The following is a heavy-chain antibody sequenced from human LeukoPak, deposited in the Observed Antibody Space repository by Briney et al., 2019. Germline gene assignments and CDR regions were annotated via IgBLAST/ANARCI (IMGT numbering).Heavy chain of an antibody. CDR2: ISGSGGST. CDR3: AKHTSIVVVTAPVDY. V-gene: IGHV3-23*01. J-gene: IGHJ4*02. CDR1: AFTFSSCA. Sequence: GCAHRVSCPASAFTFSSCAMSGVLQAPGKGLKWVSAISGSGGSTYYADSVKGRFTISRDNSKNTLYLQMNSLRAEDTAVYYCAKHTSIVVVTAPVDYWGQGTLVTVSS. D-gene: IGHD2-21*02.